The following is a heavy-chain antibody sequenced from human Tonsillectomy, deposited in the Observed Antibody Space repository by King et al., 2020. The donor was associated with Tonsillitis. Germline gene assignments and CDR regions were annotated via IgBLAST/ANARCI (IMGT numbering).Heavy chain of an antibody. J-gene: IGHJ4*02. D-gene: IGHD2-15*01. CDR1: GYSISSGYN. Sequence: QLQESGPGLVKPSETLSLFCTVSGYSISSGYNWGWIRQPPGQGLEWIGSIYRTGSTYYNPSLKSRVTISVDTSKNQFSLNLSPVTAADTAVYYCAGEEYCRGGSCYSHFDVWGQGTLVTVSS. CDR2: IYRTGST. CDR3: AGEEYCRGGSCYSHFDV. V-gene: IGHV4-38-2*02.